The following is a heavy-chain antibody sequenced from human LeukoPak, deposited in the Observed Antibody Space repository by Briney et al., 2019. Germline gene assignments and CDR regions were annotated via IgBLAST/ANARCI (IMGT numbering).Heavy chain of an antibody. Sequence: ASVKVSCKASGCTFTSYDINWVRQATGQGLEWMGWMNPNSGNTGYAQKFQGRVTMTRNTSISTAYMELSSLRSEDTAVYYCAREGIKNDYGDSGRNWFDTWGQGTLVTVSS. CDR3: AREGIKNDYGDSGRNWFDT. CDR2: MNPNSGNT. J-gene: IGHJ5*02. D-gene: IGHD4-17*01. CDR1: GCTFTSYD. V-gene: IGHV1-8*01.